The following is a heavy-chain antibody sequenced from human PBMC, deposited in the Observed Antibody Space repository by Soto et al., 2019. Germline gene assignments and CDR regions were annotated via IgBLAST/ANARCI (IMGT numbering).Heavy chain of an antibody. J-gene: IGHJ5*02. Sequence: GGSLRLSCVASGITFNNFAMTWVRLAPGKGLEWVSTLSANNDSTAYSYSVKGRFTVSRDNSKNCLYLQMNSLGVEDTAMYFCAKGKSTGDIDWFDPWGQGSLVTVSS. CDR1: GITFNNFA. CDR2: LSANNDST. D-gene: IGHD3-10*01. V-gene: IGHV3-23*01. CDR3: AKGKSTGDIDWFDP.